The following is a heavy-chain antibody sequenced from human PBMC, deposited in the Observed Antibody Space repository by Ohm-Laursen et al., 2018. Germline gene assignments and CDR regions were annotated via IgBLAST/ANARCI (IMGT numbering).Heavy chain of an antibody. CDR3: ARAGYCSGGSCYSRY. CDR1: GFTFTTST. J-gene: IGHJ4*02. CDR2: ISAYNGNT. V-gene: IGHV1-18*01. D-gene: IGHD2-15*01. Sequence: ASVKVSCNASGFTFTTSTMQWVRQAPGQGLEWMGWISAYNGNTNYAQKLQGRVTMTTDTSTSTAYMELRSLRSDDTAVYYCARAGYCSGGSCYSRYWGQGTLVTVSS.